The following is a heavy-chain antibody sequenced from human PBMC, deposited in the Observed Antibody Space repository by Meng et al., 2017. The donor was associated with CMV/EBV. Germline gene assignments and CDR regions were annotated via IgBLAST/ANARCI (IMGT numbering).Heavy chain of an antibody. V-gene: IGHV3-23*03. D-gene: IGHD4-11*01. CDR3: AKDLVIPLYSTPYYYGMDV. Sequence: GGSLRLSCAASGFTFSSYAMSWVRQAPGKGLEWVSVIYSGGSSTYYADSVKGRFTISRDNSKNTLYLQMNSLRVEDTAVYYCAKDLVIPLYSTPYYYGMDVWGQGTTVTVSS. J-gene: IGHJ6*02. CDR1: GFTFSSYA. CDR2: IYSGGSST.